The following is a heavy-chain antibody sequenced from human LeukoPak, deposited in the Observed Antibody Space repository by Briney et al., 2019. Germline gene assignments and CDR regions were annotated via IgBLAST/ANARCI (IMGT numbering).Heavy chain of an antibody. CDR1: GASITSDIFY. J-gene: IGHJ4*02. CDR3: GKVGGNTNS. Sequence: SETLSLTCTVSGASITSDIFYWNWIRQSPGKGLEWIGAIHNSRGTSYNPSLESRLTISVDPSENKFFLKMTSVTDADTDTYYCGKVGGNTNSWGQGTLVTVSS. V-gene: IGHV4-30-4*01. CDR2: IHNSRGT. D-gene: IGHD4-23*01.